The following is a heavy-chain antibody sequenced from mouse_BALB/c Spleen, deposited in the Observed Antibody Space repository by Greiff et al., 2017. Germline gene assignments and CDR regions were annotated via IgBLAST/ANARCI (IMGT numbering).Heavy chain of an antibody. Sequence: VQLQQSGPELVKPGASVKISCKASGYAFSSSWMNWVKQRPGQGLEWIGRIYPGDGDTNYNGKFKGKATLTADKSSSTAYMQLSSLTSVDSAVYFCAREATVVPFFDYWGQGTTLTVSS. CDR2: IYPGDGDT. CDR3: AREATVVPFFDY. V-gene: IGHV1-82*01. D-gene: IGHD1-1*01. J-gene: IGHJ2*01. CDR1: GYAFSSSW.